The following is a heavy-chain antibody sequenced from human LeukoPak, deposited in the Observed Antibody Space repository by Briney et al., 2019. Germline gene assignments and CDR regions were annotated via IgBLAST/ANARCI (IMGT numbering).Heavy chain of an antibody. CDR2: IYYSGST. CDR1: GGSISGYY. V-gene: IGHV4-59*05. Sequence: PSETLSLTCTVSGGSISGYYWSWIRQPPGKGLEWIGSIYYSGSTYYNPSLKSRVTISVDTSKNQFSLKLSSVTAADTAVYYCARHSRWPDAFDIWGQGTMVTVSS. CDR3: ARHSRWPDAFDI. D-gene: IGHD4-23*01. J-gene: IGHJ3*02.